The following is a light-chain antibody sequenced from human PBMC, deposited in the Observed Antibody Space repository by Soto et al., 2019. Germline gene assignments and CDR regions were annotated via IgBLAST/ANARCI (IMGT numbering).Light chain of an antibody. CDR2: CAS. CDR1: QSVLYSSNNKNY. CDR3: QQYYSTPYT. Sequence: DIVMTQSPDSLAVSLGERATINCKSSQSVLYSSNNKNYLAWYQQKPGQPPKLLIYCASTRESGVPDRFSGSRSATHFTPTIRSLQAEDLAVYYCQQYYSTPYTFGQGTKLEIK. J-gene: IGKJ2*01. V-gene: IGKV4-1*01.